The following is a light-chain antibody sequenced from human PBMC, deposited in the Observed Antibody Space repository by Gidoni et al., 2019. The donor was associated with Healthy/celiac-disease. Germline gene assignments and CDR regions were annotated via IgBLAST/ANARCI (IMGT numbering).Light chain of an antibody. CDR1: KLGDKY. CDR2: QDS. CDR3: QAWDSSTWV. V-gene: IGLV3-1*01. J-gene: IGLJ3*02. Sequence: SYELHQPPSVSVSTGQTASITCPGDKLGDKYACWYQQKPGQSPVLVIYQDSKRPSGIPERFSGSNSGNTATLTISGTQAMDEADYYCQAWDSSTWVFGGGTKLTVL.